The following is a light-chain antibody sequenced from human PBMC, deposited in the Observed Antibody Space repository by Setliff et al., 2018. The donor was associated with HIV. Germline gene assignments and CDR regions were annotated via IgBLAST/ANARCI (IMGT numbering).Light chain of an antibody. CDR3: CSFARSGSYV. Sequence: QSALTQPVSVSGSPGQSITTSCTGTSSDVGRYNLVSWYQQLPGKAPELMIYEVDKRPSGVSSRFSGSKSDNTASLTISGLQAADEADYYCCSFARSGSYVFGTGTKVTVL. CDR2: EVD. V-gene: IGLV2-23*02. J-gene: IGLJ1*01. CDR1: SSDVGRYNL.